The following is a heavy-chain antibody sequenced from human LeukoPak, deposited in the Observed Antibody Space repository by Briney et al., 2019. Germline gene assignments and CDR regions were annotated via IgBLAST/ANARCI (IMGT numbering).Heavy chain of an antibody. Sequence: GGSLRLSCAASGFTFSSYGMHWVRQAPGKGLEWVAFIRYDGSNKYYADSVKGRFTISRDNSKNTLYLQMNSLRAEDTAVYYCAKDIVPGSRDYDFWSGYFDYWGQGTLVTVSS. J-gene: IGHJ4*02. CDR1: GFTFSSYG. D-gene: IGHD3-3*01. CDR2: IRYDGSNK. CDR3: AKDIVPGSRDYDFWSGYFDY. V-gene: IGHV3-30*02.